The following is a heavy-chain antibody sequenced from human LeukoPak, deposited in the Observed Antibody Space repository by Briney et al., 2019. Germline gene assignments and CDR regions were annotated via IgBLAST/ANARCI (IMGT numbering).Heavy chain of an antibody. CDR2: INPKSGGT. D-gene: IGHD3-16*01. CDR1: GCKFSDYY. V-gene: IGHV1-2*02. J-gene: IGHJ4*02. CDR3: ARSANQGGVWV. Sequence: ASVKVSCKASGCKFSDYYLHWVRQAPGQGLEWMGWINPKSGGTKYAQKFQGRVTMTRDTSISTVYLQWSSLKASDTAMYYCARSANQGGVWVWGQGTLVTVSS.